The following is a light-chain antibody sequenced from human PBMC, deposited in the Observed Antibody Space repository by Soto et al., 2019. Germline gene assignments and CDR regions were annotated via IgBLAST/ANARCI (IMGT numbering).Light chain of an antibody. CDR1: QDISSW. Sequence: DIQMTQSPSSVSASVGDRVTITCRASQDISSWLAWFQQKPGEAPRLLIYAATSLHSGVPSRFSGSASETDFTLTISSLQPEDFATYFCQQGNSFPLTFGGGTMVEIK. CDR3: QQGNSFPLT. CDR2: AAT. J-gene: IGKJ4*01. V-gene: IGKV1-12*01.